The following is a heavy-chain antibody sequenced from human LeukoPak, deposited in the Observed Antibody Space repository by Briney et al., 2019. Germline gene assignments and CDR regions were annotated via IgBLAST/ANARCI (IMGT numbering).Heavy chain of an antibody. CDR1: GFTFSSYS. D-gene: IGHD3-3*01. CDR2: ISSSSSYI. J-gene: IGHJ6*02. V-gene: IGHV3-21*01. CDR3: ARDDHDFWSGYSDYYGMDV. Sequence: GGSLRLSCAASGFTFSSYSMNWVRQAPGKGLEWVSSISSSSSYIYYADSVKGRFTISRDNAKNSLYLQMNSLRAEDTAVNYCARDDHDFWSGYSDYYGMDVWGQGTTVTVSS.